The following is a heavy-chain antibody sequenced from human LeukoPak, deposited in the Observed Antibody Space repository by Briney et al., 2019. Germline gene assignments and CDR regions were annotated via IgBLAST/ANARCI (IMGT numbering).Heavy chain of an antibody. CDR3: AAMAVVPAANAYFRDY. V-gene: IGHV1-8*01. Sequence: ASVKVSCKASGYTFTSYDINWVRQATGQGLEWMGWMNPNSANTGYAQKFQGRVSMTRNTSINTAYMELSSLRSEDTAVYYCAAMAVVPAANAYFRDYWGQGTLVTVSS. CDR2: MNPNSANT. D-gene: IGHD2-2*01. J-gene: IGHJ4*02. CDR1: GYTFTSYD.